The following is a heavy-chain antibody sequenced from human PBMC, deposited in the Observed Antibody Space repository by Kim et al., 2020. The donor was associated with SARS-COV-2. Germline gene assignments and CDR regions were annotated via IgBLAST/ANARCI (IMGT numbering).Heavy chain of an antibody. CDR2: ISAYNGNT. D-gene: IGHD3-10*01. Sequence: ASVKVSCKASGYTFTSYGISWVRQAPGQGLEWMGWISAYNGNTNYAQKLQGRVTMTTDTSTSTAYMELRSLRSDDTAVYYCARAAGSRYGSGSPPDYWGQGTLVTVSS. CDR1: GYTFTSYG. V-gene: IGHV1-18*01. J-gene: IGHJ4*02. CDR3: ARAAGSRYGSGSPPDY.